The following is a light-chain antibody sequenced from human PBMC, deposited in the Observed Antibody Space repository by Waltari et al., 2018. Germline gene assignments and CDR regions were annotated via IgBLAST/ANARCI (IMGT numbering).Light chain of an antibody. J-gene: IGKJ5*01. CDR1: QVILGY. V-gene: IGKV1-9*01. Sequence: TQLTQSPSSLSASVGDRVTITCRASQVILGYLAWYQQRPGKAPKFLIYATSTLPSGVPSRFSGSGSGTDFTLTISDLQPEDFATYYCQQLKSYPITFGQGTRLEIK. CDR3: QQLKSYPIT. CDR2: ATS.